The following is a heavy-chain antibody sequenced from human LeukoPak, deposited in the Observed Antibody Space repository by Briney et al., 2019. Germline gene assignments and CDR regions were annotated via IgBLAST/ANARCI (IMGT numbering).Heavy chain of an antibody. CDR2: ISYDGSNK. J-gene: IGHJ6*03. CDR1: GFTFSSYA. D-gene: IGHD2/OR15-2a*01. V-gene: IGHV3-30*04. Sequence: GGSLRLSCAASGFTFSSYAMHWVRQAPGKGLEWVAVISYDGSNKYYADSVKGRFTISRDNSKNTLYLQMNSLRAEDTAVYYCARDTAPQTFSYMDVWGKGTTVTVSS. CDR3: ARDTAPQTFSYMDV.